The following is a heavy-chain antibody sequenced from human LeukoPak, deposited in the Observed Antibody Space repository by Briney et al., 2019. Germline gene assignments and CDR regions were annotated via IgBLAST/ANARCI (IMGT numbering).Heavy chain of an antibody. Sequence: PGGSLRLSCAASGFTVSSNYMSWVRQAPGKGLEWVSVIYSGGSTYYADSVKGRFTISRDNSKNTLYLQMNSLRAEDTAVYYCAREPIDYCSGGSCPYGMDVWGQGTTVTVSS. D-gene: IGHD2-15*01. CDR1: GFTVSSNY. CDR2: IYSGGST. V-gene: IGHV3-66*01. J-gene: IGHJ6*02. CDR3: AREPIDYCSGGSCPYGMDV.